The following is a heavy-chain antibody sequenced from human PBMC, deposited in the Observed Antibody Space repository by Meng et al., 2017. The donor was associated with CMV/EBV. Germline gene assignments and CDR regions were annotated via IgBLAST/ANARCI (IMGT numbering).Heavy chain of an antibody. V-gene: IGHV4-31*03. CDR1: GGSISSGGYY. Sequence: LRLSCTVSGGSISSGGYYWSWIRQHPGKGLEWIGYIYYSGSTYYNPSLKSRVTISVDTSKNQFSLKLSSVTAADTAVYYCARARFLEWIGHYYYYGMDVWGQGTTVTVSS. D-gene: IGHD3-3*01. J-gene: IGHJ6*02. CDR3: ARARFLEWIGHYYYYGMDV. CDR2: IYYSGST.